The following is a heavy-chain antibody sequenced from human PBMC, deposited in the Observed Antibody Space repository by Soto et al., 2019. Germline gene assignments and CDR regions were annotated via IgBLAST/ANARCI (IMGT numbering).Heavy chain of an antibody. D-gene: IGHD5-12*01. J-gene: IGHJ4*02. CDR2: IYYSGAA. V-gene: IGHV4-39*07. CDR3: ARVPYSGYVFDY. Sequence: SETLSLTCAVSGASISRSNSYWAWIRQPPGKGLEWIANIYYSGAAYYNPSLTSRVTISVDTSKNQFSLKLSSVTAADTAVYYCARVPYSGYVFDYWGQGTLVTVSS. CDR1: GASISRSNSY.